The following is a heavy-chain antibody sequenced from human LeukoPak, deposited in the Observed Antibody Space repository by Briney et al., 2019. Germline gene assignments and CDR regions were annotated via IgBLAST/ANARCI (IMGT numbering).Heavy chain of an antibody. CDR3: AFGYGGNGLEYFQL. D-gene: IGHD4-23*01. V-gene: IGHV1-69*13. Sequence: SVKVSCKASGGTFSSYAISWVRQAPGQGLEWMGGIIPIFGTANYAQKFQGRVTITADESTSTAYMELSSLRSEDTAVYYCAFGYGGNGLEYFQLWGQGTLVTVSS. CDR1: GGTFSSYA. J-gene: IGHJ1*01. CDR2: IIPIFGTA.